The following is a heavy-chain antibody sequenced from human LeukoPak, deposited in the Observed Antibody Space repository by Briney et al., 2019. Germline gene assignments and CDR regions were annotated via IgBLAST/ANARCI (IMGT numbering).Heavy chain of an antibody. J-gene: IGHJ4*02. D-gene: IGHD5-24*01. CDR3: AATNYGQFDY. V-gene: IGHV4-61*01. CDR1: GGSVSSGRYY. CDR2: IYHSGST. Sequence: SETLSLTCTVSGGSVSSGRYYWSWIRQPPGKGLEWIGYIYHSGSTYYNPSLKSRVTISVDTSKNQFSLKLSSVTAADTAVYYCAATNYGQFDYWGQGTLVTVSS.